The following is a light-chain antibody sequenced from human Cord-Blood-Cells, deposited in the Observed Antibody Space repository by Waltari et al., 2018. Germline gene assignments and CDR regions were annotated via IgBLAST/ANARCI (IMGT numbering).Light chain of an antibody. J-gene: IGLJ1*01. CDR1: TSHIGAGYD. V-gene: IGLV1-40*01. CDR3: QSYDSSLSGSGV. Sequence: SVLTQPPSVSGAPGQRVPIPCTGSTSHIGAGYDVHWYQQLPGTAPKLLIYGNSNRPSGVPDRFSGSKSGTSASLAITGLQAEDEADYYCQSYDSSLSGSGVFGTGTKVTVL. CDR2: GNS.